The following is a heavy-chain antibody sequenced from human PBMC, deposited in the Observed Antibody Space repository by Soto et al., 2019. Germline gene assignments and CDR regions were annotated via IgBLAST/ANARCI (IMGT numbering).Heavy chain of an antibody. CDR3: AGGGAGSGPFTWELPDH. CDR2: ITPFSGDV. CDR1: GNTFTYRY. D-gene: IGHD1-26*01. V-gene: IGHV1-45*02. J-gene: IGHJ4*02. Sequence: QLQLVQSGAEVKKTGSSVTVSCKALGNTFTYRYRHWVRQAPGQALEWMGWITPFSGDVHYAQKFQERVTITRDRSINTADMQMSSLRSEDTAMYFCAGGGAGSGPFTWELPDHWGQGTLVTVSS.